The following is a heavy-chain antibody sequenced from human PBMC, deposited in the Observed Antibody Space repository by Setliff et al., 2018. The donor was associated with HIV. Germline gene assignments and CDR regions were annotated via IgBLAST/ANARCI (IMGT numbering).Heavy chain of an antibody. V-gene: IGHV1-18*01. CDR3: ARVPSGAAGLVRAGFYF. D-gene: IGHD6-25*01. CDR2: INIDSGHT. CDR1: GYTFTSYG. Sequence: ASVKVSCKASGYTFTSYGISWVRQAHGQGLEWMGWINIDSGHTNFAQKFQDRVTVTTDTSTNTTYMELRGLRSGDTATYYCARVPSGAAGLVRAGFYFWGQGTLVTVSS. J-gene: IGHJ4*01.